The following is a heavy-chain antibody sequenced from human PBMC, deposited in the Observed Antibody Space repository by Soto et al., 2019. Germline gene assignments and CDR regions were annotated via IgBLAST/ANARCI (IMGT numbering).Heavy chain of an antibody. CDR2: IRRKAHNYAT. CDR3: TRGIDVWSGYPSYYLDY. D-gene: IGHD3-3*01. J-gene: IGHJ4*02. CDR1: GFIFSDSA. Sequence: EVQLVESGGGLVQPGGSLKLSCAASGFIFSDSALHWVRQASGKGLEWVGRIRRKAHNYATTYAASVEGRFAISRDDSKNTAYLQMNSLKTEDTAIYYCTRGIDVWSGYPSYYLDYWGQGTLVTVSS. V-gene: IGHV3-73*02.